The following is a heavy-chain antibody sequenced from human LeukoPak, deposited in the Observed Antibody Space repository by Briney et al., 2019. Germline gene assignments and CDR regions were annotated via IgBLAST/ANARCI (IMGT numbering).Heavy chain of an antibody. J-gene: IGHJ4*02. Sequence: GRSLRLSCATSGFTFSSYAMHWVRQAPGKGLEWVAIISYDGNYKYYADSVKGRFTISRDNSKNTLYLQMNSLRAVDTAMYYCARERVVATILDYWGQGTLVTVSS. D-gene: IGHD5-12*01. CDR1: GFTFSSYA. CDR2: ISYDGNYK. CDR3: ARERVVATILDY. V-gene: IGHV3-30*04.